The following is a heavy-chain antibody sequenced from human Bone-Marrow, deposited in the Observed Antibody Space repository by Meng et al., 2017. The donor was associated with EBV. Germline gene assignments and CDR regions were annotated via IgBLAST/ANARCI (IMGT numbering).Heavy chain of an antibody. CDR2: ISSSSSYI. D-gene: IGHD5-12*01. CDR3: ARDPRGYSGYDTNPDY. CDR1: GFTFSSYS. Sequence: EVQLVESGXXLVKPGGAVRLSCAXSGFTFSSYSMNWVRQAPGKGLEWVSSISSSSSYIYYADSVKGRFTISRDNAKNSLYLQMNSLRAEDTAVYYCARDPRGYSGYDTNPDYWGQGTLVTVSS. V-gene: IGHV3-21*01. J-gene: IGHJ4*02.